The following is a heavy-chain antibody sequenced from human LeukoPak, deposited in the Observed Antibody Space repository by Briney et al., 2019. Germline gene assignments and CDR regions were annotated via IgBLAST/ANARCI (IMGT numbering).Heavy chain of an antibody. D-gene: IGHD2-15*01. CDR2: ITSSGYYT. J-gene: IGHJ5*02. V-gene: IGHV3-11*05. CDR3: ARVSKAANPTSDSPWFDP. CDR1: GFTFSDYY. Sequence: GGSLRLSCAASGFTFSDYYMTWIRQAPGKGLEWVSYITSSGYYTNYGDSVKGRFTMSRDNAKKSLYLQMDSLRAEDTAVYYCARVSKAANPTSDSPWFDPWGQGTLVAVSS.